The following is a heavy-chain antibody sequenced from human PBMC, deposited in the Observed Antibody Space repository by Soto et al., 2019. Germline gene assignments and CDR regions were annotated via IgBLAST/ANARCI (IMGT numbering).Heavy chain of an antibody. CDR3: ARRVSAYYDF. Sequence: QVQLQESGPGLVKPSETLSLTCTVSGASVSRYYVAWIRQSPGKGLEWIGFLYSSESTNYNSSLKSRVTISVDTSKTQFSLRLSSVTAADTAVYYCARRVSAYYDFWGQGTRVTVSS. D-gene: IGHD2-8*01. J-gene: IGHJ4*02. V-gene: IGHV4-59*02. CDR1: GASVSRYY. CDR2: LYSSEST.